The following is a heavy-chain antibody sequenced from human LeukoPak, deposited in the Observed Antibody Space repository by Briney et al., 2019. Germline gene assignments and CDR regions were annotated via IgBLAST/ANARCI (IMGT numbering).Heavy chain of an antibody. D-gene: IGHD3-10*01. CDR2: IYSGGST. J-gene: IGHJ4*02. V-gene: IGHV3-53*01. CDR1: GFTVSSNY. Sequence: PGGSLRLSCAASGFTVSSNYMSWVRQAPGKGLEWVSFIYSGGSTDYADSVRGRFTISRDNSKNTLYLQMNSLRAEDTAVYYCAKVFRGDYWGQGTLVTVSS. CDR3: AKVFRGDY.